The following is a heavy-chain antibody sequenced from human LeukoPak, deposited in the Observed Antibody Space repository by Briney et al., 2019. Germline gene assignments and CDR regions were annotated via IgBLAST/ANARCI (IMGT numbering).Heavy chain of an antibody. V-gene: IGHV1-2*02. CDR1: GYTFTGYY. D-gene: IGHD3-10*01. Sequence: ASVKASCKASGYTFTGYYMHWVRQAPGQGLEWMGWINPNSGGTNYAQKFQGRVTMTRDTSISTAYMELSRLRSDDTAVYYCARDPRSFNRLPGYWGQGTLVTVSS. CDR2: INPNSGGT. CDR3: ARDPRSFNRLPGY. J-gene: IGHJ4*02.